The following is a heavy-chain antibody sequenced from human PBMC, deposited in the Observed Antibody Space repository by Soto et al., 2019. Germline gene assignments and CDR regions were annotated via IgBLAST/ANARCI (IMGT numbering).Heavy chain of an antibody. CDR3: ARAPYEDYAVPEPNYFDS. J-gene: IGHJ4*02. Sequence: QVQLVQSGTEVKKPGSSVKVSCKASGGTFSTLAVSWVRQAPGQGLEWMGGIIPIFGRPVYAQKFQGRVTITADASTSIVYMELSRLSSEDTAVYYCARAPYEDYAVPEPNYFDSWGQGTLVTVSS. CDR2: IIPIFGRP. D-gene: IGHD4-17*01. V-gene: IGHV1-69*01. CDR1: GGTFSTLA.